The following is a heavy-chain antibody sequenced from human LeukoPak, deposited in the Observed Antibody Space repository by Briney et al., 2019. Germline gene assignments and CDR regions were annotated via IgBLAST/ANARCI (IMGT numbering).Heavy chain of an antibody. V-gene: IGHV3-72*01. CDR2: SRNRGDDYAT. J-gene: IGHJ5*02. CDR3: AKSGSPWHNWFDP. D-gene: IGHD3-10*01. CDR1: GFTFSDHY. Sequence: GGSLRLSCAASGFTFSDHYMDWLRQAPGKGLEWIGRSRNRGDDYATQYAASLKGRFTISRDVSKNLLFLQMNSLTTEDTAVYYCAKSGSPWHNWFDPWGQGTLVTVSS.